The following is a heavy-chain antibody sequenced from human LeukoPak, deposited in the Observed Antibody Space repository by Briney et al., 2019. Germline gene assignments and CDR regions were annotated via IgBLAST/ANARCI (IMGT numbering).Heavy chain of an antibody. CDR1: GGSISSYY. J-gene: IGHJ6*04. CDR2: IYYSGST. V-gene: IGHV4-59*01. CDR3: ARDYYGSGFMDV. D-gene: IGHD3-10*01. Sequence: PSETLSLTCTVSGGSISSYYWSWIGQPPGKGLEWIGYIYYSGSTNYNPSLKSRVTISVDTSKNQFSLKLSSVTAADTAVYYCARDYYGSGFMDVWGKGTTVTVSS.